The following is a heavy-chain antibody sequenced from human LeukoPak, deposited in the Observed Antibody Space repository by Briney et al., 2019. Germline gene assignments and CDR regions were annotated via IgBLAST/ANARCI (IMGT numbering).Heavy chain of an antibody. CDR1: GGSISSSSYY. Sequence: PSETLSLTCTVSGGSISSSSYYWGWIRQPPGKGLEWIGSIYYSGSTYYNPSLKSRVTISVDTSKNQFSLKLSSVTAADTAVYYCASLGDHYYDSSGYHFDYWGQGTLVTVSS. V-gene: IGHV4-39*01. CDR3: ASLGDHYYDSSGYHFDY. J-gene: IGHJ4*02. CDR2: IYYSGST. D-gene: IGHD3-22*01.